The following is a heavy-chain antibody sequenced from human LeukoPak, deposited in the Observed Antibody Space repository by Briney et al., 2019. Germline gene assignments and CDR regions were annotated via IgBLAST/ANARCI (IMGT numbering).Heavy chain of an antibody. CDR3: ARDKRADEGSKFDY. D-gene: IGHD1-26*01. J-gene: IGHJ4*02. V-gene: IGHV3-7*03. CDR1: GFTFSNYW. Sequence: GGSLRLSCAASGFTFSNYWMSWVRQAPGKGLEWVANIRQDGSEKYSVDSVKGRFTISRDNAKNSLYLQMSSLRAEDTPVYYCARDKRADEGSKFDYWGQGTLVTVSS. CDR2: IRQDGSEK.